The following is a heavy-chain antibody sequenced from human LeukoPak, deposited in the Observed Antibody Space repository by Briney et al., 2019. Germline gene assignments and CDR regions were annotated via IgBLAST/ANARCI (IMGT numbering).Heavy chain of an antibody. D-gene: IGHD3-22*01. CDR3: ARGTAYYDSSGLMDY. J-gene: IGHJ4*02. V-gene: IGHV3-48*01. CDR2: ISSSSSTI. CDR1: GFTFSAYH. Sequence: GGSLRLSCAASGFTFSAYHINWVRQAPGKGLEWVSYISSSSSTIYYADSVKGRFTISRDNAKNSLYLQMNSLRAEDTAVYYCARGTAYYDSSGLMDYWGQGTLVTVSS.